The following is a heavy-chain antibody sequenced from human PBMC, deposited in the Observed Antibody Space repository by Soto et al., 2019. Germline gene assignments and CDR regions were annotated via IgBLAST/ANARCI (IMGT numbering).Heavy chain of an antibody. CDR3: AKDRAPLLWFRPFDY. D-gene: IGHD3-10*01. J-gene: IGHJ4*02. V-gene: IGHV3-23*01. CDR2: LSDSGGSI. CDR1: GFTFSRHA. Sequence: GGSLRLSCTASGFTFSRHAMTWVRQAPGKGLEWVSGLSDSGGSIYYADSVKGRFTISRDNSMNTLYLQMNSLRAEDTAVYYCAKDRAPLLWFRPFDYWGQGTLVTVSS.